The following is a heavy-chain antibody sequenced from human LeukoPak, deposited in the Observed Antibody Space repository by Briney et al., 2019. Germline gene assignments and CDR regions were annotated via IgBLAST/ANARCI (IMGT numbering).Heavy chain of an antibody. D-gene: IGHD4-23*01. CDR2: ISGSGGRT. V-gene: IGHV3-23*01. J-gene: IGHJ4*02. CDR3: TTGNSLGRDGNYFFDF. Sequence: GGALRLSCAASGFTFSSSAMCWGRQAPGKGLGWVSAISGSGGRTYDADSVKRRFTISRDNSKNTLYLQMNSLKTEDTAVYYCTTGNSLGRDGNYFFDFWGPGTLVTVSS. CDR1: GFTFSSSA.